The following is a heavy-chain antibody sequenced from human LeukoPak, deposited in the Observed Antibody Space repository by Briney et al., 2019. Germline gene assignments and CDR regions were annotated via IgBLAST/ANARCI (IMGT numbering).Heavy chain of an antibody. V-gene: IGHV3-23*01. J-gene: IGHJ4*02. CDR3: AKLWFGDLSRGQAKFDY. CDR2: ISDSGGHT. Sequence: PGGSLRLSCAASGFTLSNYVINWVRQAPGKGLEWVSTISDSGGHTYYADSVKGRFTISRDNSNKMMFLQMDSLRVEDTAVYYCAKLWFGDLSRGQAKFDYWGQGTLVTVSA. CDR1: GFTLSNYV. D-gene: IGHD3-16*01.